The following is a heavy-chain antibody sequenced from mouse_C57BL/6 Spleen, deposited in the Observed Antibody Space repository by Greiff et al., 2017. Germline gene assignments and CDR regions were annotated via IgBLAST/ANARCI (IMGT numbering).Heavy chain of an antibody. CDR3: ERKDSTWFAY. Sequence: VQLQQPGAELVKPGASVKLSCKASGYTFTSYWMHWVKQRTGQGLEWIGMIHPNSGSTNYNEKFKSKATLTVDKSSSTAYMQLSSLTSEDSAVYCCERKDSTWFAYWGQGTLVTVSA. CDR1: GYTFTSYW. V-gene: IGHV1-64*01. CDR2: IHPNSGST. J-gene: IGHJ3*01. D-gene: IGHD2-5*01.